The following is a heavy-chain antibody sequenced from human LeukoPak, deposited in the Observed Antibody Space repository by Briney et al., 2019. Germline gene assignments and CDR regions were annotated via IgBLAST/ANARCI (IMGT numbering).Heavy chain of an antibody. J-gene: IGHJ4*02. CDR3: ARSRYCTTTSCRHFDY. Sequence: GASLKISCKGSGSSFTSYWIGWVRQMPGKGLEWMGIIYPADSDTRYSPSFQGQVTISADKSISTANLQWSSLKASDTAMYYCARSRYCTTTSCRHFDYWGQGTLVTVSS. CDR1: GSSFTSYW. CDR2: IYPADSDT. D-gene: IGHD2-2*01. V-gene: IGHV5-51*01.